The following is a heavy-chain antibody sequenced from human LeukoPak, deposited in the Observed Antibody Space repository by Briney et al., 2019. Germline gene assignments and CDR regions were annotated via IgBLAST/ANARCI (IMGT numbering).Heavy chain of an antibody. CDR2: IYPGDSDT. J-gene: IGHJ5*02. CDR1: GYSFTSYS. CDR3: ARHLGRYCSSTSCYPLFDP. Sequence: GESLKISCKGSGYSFTSYSIGWVRQMPGKSLEWMGIIYPGDSDTRYSPSCQGQVTISADKSISTAYLQWSSLKASDTAMYYCARHLGRYCSSTSCYPLFDPWGQGTLVTVSS. D-gene: IGHD2-2*01. V-gene: IGHV5-51*01.